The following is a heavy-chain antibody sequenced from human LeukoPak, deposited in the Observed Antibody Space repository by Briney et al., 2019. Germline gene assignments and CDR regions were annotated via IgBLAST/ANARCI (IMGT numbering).Heavy chain of an antibody. CDR1: GFTFSSYA. D-gene: IGHD2/OR15-2a*01. J-gene: IGHJ4*02. V-gene: IGHV3-30-3*01. CDR2: ISYDGSNK. Sequence: GGSLRLSCAASGFTFSSYAMHWVRQAPGKGLEWVAVISYDGSNKYYADSVKGRFTISRDNAKKTLYLQMNSLRAEDTALYYCGRGTIALPGIDYWGQGILVTVSA. CDR3: GRGTIALPGIDY.